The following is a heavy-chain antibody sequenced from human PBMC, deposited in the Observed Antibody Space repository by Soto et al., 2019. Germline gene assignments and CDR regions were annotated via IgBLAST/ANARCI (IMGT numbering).Heavy chain of an antibody. V-gene: IGHV4-61*01. J-gene: IGHJ5*02. CDR1: GGSVSSGSYY. Sequence: SETLSLTCTVSGGSVSSGSYYWGWIRQPPGKGLEWIGYIYYSGSTNYNPSLKSRVTISVDTSKNQFSLKLSSVTAADTAVYYCARDVREIVVVPAAGTWGQGTLVTVSS. CDR2: IYYSGST. D-gene: IGHD2-2*01. CDR3: ARDVREIVVVPAAGT.